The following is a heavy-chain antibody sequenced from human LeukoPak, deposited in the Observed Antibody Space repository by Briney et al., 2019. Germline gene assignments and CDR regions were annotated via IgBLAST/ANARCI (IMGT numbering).Heavy chain of an antibody. CDR1: GGSISSYY. V-gene: IGHV4-59*01. Sequence: PSETLSLTCTVSGGSISSYYWSWIRQPPGKGLEWIGYIYYSGSTNYNPSLKSRVTISVDTSKNQFSLKLSSVTAADTAVYYCARAPITIFGVVITPAAFDIWGQGTMVTVSS. CDR3: ARAPITIFGVVITPAAFDI. J-gene: IGHJ3*02. D-gene: IGHD3-3*01. CDR2: IYYSGST.